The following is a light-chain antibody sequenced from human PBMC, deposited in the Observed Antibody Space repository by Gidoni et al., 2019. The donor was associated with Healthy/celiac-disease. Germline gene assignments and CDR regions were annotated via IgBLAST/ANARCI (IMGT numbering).Light chain of an antibody. CDR3: SSYTSSSPYV. CDR1: SSDVGSYNR. Sequence: QSALTQPPPVSGSPGQPFTISCTGTSSDVGSYNRVSWYQQPPGTAPKLMIYEVSNRPSGVPDRFSGSKSGNTASLTISGLQAEDEADYYCSSYTSSSPYVFGTGTKVTVL. J-gene: IGLJ1*01. V-gene: IGLV2-18*02. CDR2: EVS.